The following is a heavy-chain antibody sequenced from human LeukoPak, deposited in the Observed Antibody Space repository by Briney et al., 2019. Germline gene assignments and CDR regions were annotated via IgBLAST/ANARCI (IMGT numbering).Heavy chain of an antibody. CDR3: ARVANTAMVTPVFDY. CDR1: GGSISSYY. V-gene: IGHV4-59*01. CDR2: IYYSGST. Sequence: PSETLSLTCTVSGGSISSYYWSWIRQPPGKGLEWIGYIYYSGSTNYNPSLKSRVTISVDTSKNQFSLKLSSVTAADTAVYYCARVANTAMVTPVFDYWGQGTLVTVSS. D-gene: IGHD5-18*01. J-gene: IGHJ4*02.